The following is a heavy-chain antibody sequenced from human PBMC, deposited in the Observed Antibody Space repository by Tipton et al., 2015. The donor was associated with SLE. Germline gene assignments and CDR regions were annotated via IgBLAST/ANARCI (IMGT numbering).Heavy chain of an antibody. Sequence: TLSLTCTVSGSSITAYYWTWIRQPPGKGLEWIGYVYYSGTTNYNPSLKSRVTISVDTSKNQFSLKLSSVTAADTAVYYCARGPRQPVVVVPAAITYYFYYMDVWGKGTTVTVSS. CDR1: GSSITAYY. D-gene: IGHD2-2*02. V-gene: IGHV4-59*08. CDR2: VYYSGTT. J-gene: IGHJ6*03. CDR3: ARGPRQPVVVVPAAITYYFYYMDV.